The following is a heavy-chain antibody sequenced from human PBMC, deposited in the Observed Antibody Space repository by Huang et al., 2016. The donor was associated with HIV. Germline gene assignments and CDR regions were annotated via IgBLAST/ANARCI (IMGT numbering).Heavy chain of an antibody. D-gene: IGHD1-1*01. CDR1: GGNFSSYA. CDR2: IIPIFGTP. CDR3: ARDRKYDNAWYWFDP. J-gene: IGHJ5*02. V-gene: IGHV1-69*01. Sequence: QVQLVQSGAEVKKPGSSVRVSCEASGGNFSSYAINWVRQAPGQGLEWMGGIIPIFGTPNYAQKFQGRVTITADESTSTAYMELSSLRSDDTAVYYCARDRKYDNAWYWFDPWGQGTLVTVSS.